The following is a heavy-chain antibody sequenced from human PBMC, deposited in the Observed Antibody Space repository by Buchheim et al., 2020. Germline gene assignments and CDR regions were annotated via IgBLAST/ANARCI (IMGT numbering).Heavy chain of an antibody. CDR2: IYYSGST. J-gene: IGHJ5*02. D-gene: IGHD7-27*01. CDR3: ARGSRRFFSGDFGWFDP. CDR1: GGSISSYY. Sequence: QVQLQESGPGLVKPSETLSLTCTVSGGSISSYYWSWIRQPPGKGLEWIGYIYYSGSTNYNPSLKSRVTIPVDTSTNQVSLKLGSVTAADAAVYYCARGSRRFFSGDFGWFDPWGQGTL. V-gene: IGHV4-59*01.